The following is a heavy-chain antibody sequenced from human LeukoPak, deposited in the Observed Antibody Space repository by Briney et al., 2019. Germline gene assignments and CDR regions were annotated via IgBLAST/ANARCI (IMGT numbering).Heavy chain of an antibody. CDR2: ISSNGATT. D-gene: IGHD4-17*01. Sequence: GGSLRLSCSASGFTFNRFYLHWVRQAPGKGLEFVSHISSNGATTYYADSVKGRFTISRDTAKNSLYLQMNSLRVEDTAVYSCARLRDTVTSASDYWGQGTLVTVSS. J-gene: IGHJ4*02. CDR3: ARLRDTVTSASDY. CDR1: GFTFNRFY. V-gene: IGHV3-64*04.